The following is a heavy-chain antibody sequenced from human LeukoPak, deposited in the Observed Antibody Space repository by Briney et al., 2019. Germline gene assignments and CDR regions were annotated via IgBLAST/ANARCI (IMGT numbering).Heavy chain of an antibody. CDR3: ASSSSLGELFSVFDY. CDR1: GGSISSGDYY. V-gene: IGHV4-30-4*01. J-gene: IGHJ4*02. CDR2: IYYSGST. D-gene: IGHD3-16*01. Sequence: SETLSLTCTVSGGSISSGDYYWSWIRQPPGKGLEWIGYIYYSGSTNYNPSLKSRVTMSGDTSKNQFSLKLSSVTAADTAVYYCASSSSLGELFSVFDYWGLGTLVTVSS.